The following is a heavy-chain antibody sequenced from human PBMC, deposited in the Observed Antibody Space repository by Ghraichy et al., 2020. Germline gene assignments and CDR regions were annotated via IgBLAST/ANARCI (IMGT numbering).Heavy chain of an antibody. D-gene: IGHD3-22*01. CDR3: ARGNYHEGYYYKKEFDF. CDR2: LNPNNDNK. J-gene: IGHJ4*02. Sequence: ASVKVSCKASGYTFTSYDINWVRQATGQGLEWMGWLNPNNDNKGYAQKFQGRLTMTSNTSITTAYMELSSLRSEDTAVYYCARGNYHEGYYYKKEFDFWGQGTLVTVSS. V-gene: IGHV1-8*01. CDR1: GYTFTSYD.